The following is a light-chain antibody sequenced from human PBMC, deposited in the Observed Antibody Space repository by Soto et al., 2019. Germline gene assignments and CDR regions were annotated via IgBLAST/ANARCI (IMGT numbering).Light chain of an antibody. CDR3: AAWDDSMNGVV. Sequence: QAVVTQPPSASGTRGQRVTTSCSGSSSNIGSNTVNWYQQLPGTAPKLLIYSNNQRPSGVPDRFSGSKSGTSASLAISGLQSEDEADYYCAAWDDSMNGVVFGGGTKLTVL. CDR1: SSNIGSNT. V-gene: IGLV1-44*01. J-gene: IGLJ2*01. CDR2: SNN.